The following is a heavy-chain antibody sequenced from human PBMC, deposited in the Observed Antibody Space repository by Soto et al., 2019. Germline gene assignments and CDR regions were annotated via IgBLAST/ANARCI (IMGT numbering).Heavy chain of an antibody. J-gene: IGHJ4*02. CDR2: ISSSSSYI. Sequence: KTVGSLRLSCAASGFTFSSYIMNWVRQAPGKGLEWVSSISSSSSYIYYADSVKGRFTISRDNAKNSLYLQMNSLRAEDTAVYYCARDLNYYGSGSYYNGRPTYYFDYWGQGTLVTVSS. CDR1: GFTFSSYI. V-gene: IGHV3-21*01. CDR3: ARDLNYYGSGSYYNGRPTYYFDY. D-gene: IGHD3-10*01.